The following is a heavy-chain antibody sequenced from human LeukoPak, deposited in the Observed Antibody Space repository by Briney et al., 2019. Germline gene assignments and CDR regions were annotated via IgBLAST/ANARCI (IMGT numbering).Heavy chain of an antibody. CDR3: ARDLVVPAAMGTHDAFDI. Sequence: SVKVSCKASGGTFSSYAISWVRQAPGQGLEWMGEIIPIFGTANYAQKFQGRVTITADESTSTAYMELSSLRSEDTAVYYCARDLVVPAAMGTHDAFDIWGQGTMVTVSS. CDR2: IIPIFGTA. V-gene: IGHV1-69*01. J-gene: IGHJ3*02. CDR1: GGTFSSYA. D-gene: IGHD2-2*01.